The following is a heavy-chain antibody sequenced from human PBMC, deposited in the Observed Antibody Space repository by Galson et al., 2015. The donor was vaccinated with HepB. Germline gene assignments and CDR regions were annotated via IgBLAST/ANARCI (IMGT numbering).Heavy chain of an antibody. V-gene: IGHV1-58*02. CDR3: AAVPENSSGWTQFDY. J-gene: IGHJ4*02. CDR1: GFTFTSSA. D-gene: IGHD6-19*01. Sequence: SVKVSCKASGFTFTSSAMQWVRQARGQRLEWIGWIVVGSGNTNYAQKFQERVTITRDMSTSTAYMELSSLRSEDTAVYYCAAVPENSSGWTQFDYWGQGTLVTVSS. CDR2: IVVGSGNT.